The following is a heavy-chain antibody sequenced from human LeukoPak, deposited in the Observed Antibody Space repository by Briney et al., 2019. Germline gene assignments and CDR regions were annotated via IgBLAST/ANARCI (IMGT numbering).Heavy chain of an antibody. D-gene: IGHD3-10*01. V-gene: IGHV4-39*01. CDR1: GGSISSSSYY. CDR2: IYYSGST. Sequence: PSETLSLTCTVSGGSISSSSYYWGWIRQPPGKGLEWIGSIYYSGSTYYNPSLKSRVTISVDTSKNQFSLKLSSVTAADTAVYYCARGTLWFGNLLPTFDYWGQGTLVTVSS. J-gene: IGHJ4*02. CDR3: ARGTLWFGNLLPTFDY.